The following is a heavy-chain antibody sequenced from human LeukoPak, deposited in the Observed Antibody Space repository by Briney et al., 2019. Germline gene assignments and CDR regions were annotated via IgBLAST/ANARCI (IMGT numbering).Heavy chain of an antibody. D-gene: IGHD3-22*01. V-gene: IGHV3-33*01. CDR1: GFTFSSYG. J-gene: IGHJ4*02. Sequence: GRSLRLSCAASGFTFSSYGMHWVRQAPGKWLEWVALIWFDGSNKYYADSVKGRFTISRDNSKNTLFLQMNSLRAEDTAVYYCARGVGDSRGYYYYFDYWGQGTLVTVSS. CDR3: ARGVGDSRGYYYYFDY. CDR2: IWFDGSNK.